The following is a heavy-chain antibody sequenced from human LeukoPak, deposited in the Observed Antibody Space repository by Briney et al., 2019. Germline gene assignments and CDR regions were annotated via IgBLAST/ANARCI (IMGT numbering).Heavy chain of an antibody. Sequence: PGGSLRLSCVASGFDFSDNFMLWIRQAPGQGLEWISIIYASGGAFHSESVKGRFSAFRDTSKNTIFLQMNNLRAADTAMYYCVRRHDYWGQGTLVTVSS. CDR1: GFDFSDNF. V-gene: IGHV3-53*01. CDR2: IYASGGA. CDR3: VRRHDY. J-gene: IGHJ4*02.